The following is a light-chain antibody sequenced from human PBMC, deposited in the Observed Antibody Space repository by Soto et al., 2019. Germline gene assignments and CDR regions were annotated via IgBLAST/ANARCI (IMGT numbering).Light chain of an antibody. V-gene: IGKV3-15*01. J-gene: IGKJ1*01. CDR3: QQYNNWPRT. CDR1: QSVSSN. Sequence: EIVMTQSPGTLSVSPGERATLSCRASQSVSSNLAWYQQKPGQAPRLLIYGASTRATGIPATLSGSRSGTEFTLTISSLQSEDFAVYYCQQYNNWPRTFGQGTKVEIK. CDR2: GAS.